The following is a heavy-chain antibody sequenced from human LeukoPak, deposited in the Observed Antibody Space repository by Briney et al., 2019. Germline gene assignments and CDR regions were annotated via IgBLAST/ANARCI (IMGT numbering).Heavy chain of an antibody. CDR1: GFTFSSYS. V-gene: IGHV3-48*04. CDR2: ISSSSSTI. D-gene: IGHD3/OR15-3a*01. CDR3: ARDWTTISYYYYYMDV. J-gene: IGHJ6*03. Sequence: GGSLRLSCAASGFTFSSYSMNWVRQAPGKGLEWVSYISSSSSTIYYADSVKGRFTISRDNAKNSLYLQMNSLRAEDTAVYYCARDWTTISYYYYYMDVWGKGTTVTVSS.